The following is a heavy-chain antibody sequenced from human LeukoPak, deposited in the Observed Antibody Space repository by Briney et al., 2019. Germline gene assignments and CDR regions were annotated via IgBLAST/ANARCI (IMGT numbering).Heavy chain of an antibody. Sequence: SETLSLTCAVYGGSFSGYYWSWIRQPPGKGLEWIGEINHSGSTNYNPSLKSRVTISVDTSKNQFSLKLSSVTAADTAVYYCAGAGPKPSRGVITSYYYYYGMDVWGKGTTVTVSS. D-gene: IGHD3-10*01. J-gene: IGHJ6*04. CDR3: AGAGPKPSRGVITSYYYYYGMDV. CDR1: GGSFSGYY. CDR2: INHSGST. V-gene: IGHV4-34*01.